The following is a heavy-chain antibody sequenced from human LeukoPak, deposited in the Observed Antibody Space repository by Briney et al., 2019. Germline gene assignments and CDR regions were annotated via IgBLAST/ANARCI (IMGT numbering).Heavy chain of an antibody. J-gene: IGHJ4*02. Sequence: GGSLRLSCAASGFTFSRLAMTWVRQAPGKGLEWVSTISASGPYYADAVRGRFTISRDNSRNTLYLQMNSLRAEDTAVYYCAKAPITMDPGYWGQGTLVTVSS. CDR2: ISASGP. CDR3: AKAPITMDPGY. V-gene: IGHV3-23*01. CDR1: GFTFSRLA. D-gene: IGHD3-10*01.